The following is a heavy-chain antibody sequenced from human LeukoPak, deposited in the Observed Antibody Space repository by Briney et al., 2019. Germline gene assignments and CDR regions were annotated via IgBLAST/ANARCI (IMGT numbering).Heavy chain of an antibody. CDR3: AKDKQWLVQIDY. CDR1: GFTFSSYG. V-gene: IGHV3-30*18. Sequence: GGSLRLSCAASGFTFSSYGTHWVRQAPGKGLEWVAVISYDGSNKYYADSVKGRFTISRDNSKNTLYLQMNSLRAEDTAVYYCAKDKQWLVQIDYWGQGTLVTVSS. CDR2: ISYDGSNK. D-gene: IGHD6-19*01. J-gene: IGHJ4*02.